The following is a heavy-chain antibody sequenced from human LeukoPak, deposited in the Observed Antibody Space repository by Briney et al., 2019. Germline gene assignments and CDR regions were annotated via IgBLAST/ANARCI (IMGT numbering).Heavy chain of an antibody. J-gene: IGHJ3*02. CDR2: IIPIFGTA. D-gene: IGHD2-15*01. CDR1: GGTFSSYA. CDR3: AKEDCSGGTCYAAAFDI. V-gene: IGHV1-69*06. Sequence: SVKVSCKASGGTFSSYAISWVRQAPGQGLEWMGGIIPIFGTANYAQNFQGRVTITADKSTSTAYMELSSLRSEDTAVYYCAKEDCSGGTCYAAAFDIWGQGTMVTVSS.